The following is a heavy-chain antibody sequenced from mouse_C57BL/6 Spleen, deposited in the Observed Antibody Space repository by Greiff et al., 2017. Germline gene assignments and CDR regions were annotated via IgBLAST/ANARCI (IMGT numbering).Heavy chain of an antibody. Sequence: QVQLQQPGAELVMPGASVKLSCKASGYTFTSYWMHWVKQRPGQGLEWIGEIDPSDSYTNYNQKFKGKSTLTVDNSSSTAYMQLSSLTSEDSAVYYCARGEDVWGTGTTVTVSS. CDR2: IDPSDSYT. CDR1: GYTFTSYW. V-gene: IGHV1-69*01. CDR3: ARGEDV. J-gene: IGHJ1*03.